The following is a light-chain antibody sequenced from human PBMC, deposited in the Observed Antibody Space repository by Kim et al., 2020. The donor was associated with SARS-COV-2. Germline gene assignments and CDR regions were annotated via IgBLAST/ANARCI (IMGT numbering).Light chain of an antibody. CDR3: QQYNRWPPYI. CDR2: GAS. V-gene: IGKV3-15*01. CDR1: QSVGTN. J-gene: IGKJ2*01. Sequence: VSPGERATLSCRASQSVGTNLAWYQLRPGQAPRLLIYGASTRATGVPVRFSGSGSGTEFTLTITSPQSEDFAVYYCQQYNRWPPYIFGQGTKLEI.